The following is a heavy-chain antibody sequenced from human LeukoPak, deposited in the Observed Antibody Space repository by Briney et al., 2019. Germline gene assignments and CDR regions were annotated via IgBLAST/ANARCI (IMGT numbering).Heavy chain of an antibody. V-gene: IGHV1-18*01. CDR3: ARDPFGDYVGKRPIDY. J-gene: IGHJ4*02. D-gene: IGHD4-17*01. CDR2: ISAYNGNT. CDR1: GYTFSTYG. Sequence: ASVKVSCKASGYTFSTYGVTWVRQAPGQGLECMGWISAYNGNTNYAEKFQDRVTITTDTSTNTAYMELRSLRSDDTAVYFCARDPFGDYVGKRPIDYWGQGTLVTVSS.